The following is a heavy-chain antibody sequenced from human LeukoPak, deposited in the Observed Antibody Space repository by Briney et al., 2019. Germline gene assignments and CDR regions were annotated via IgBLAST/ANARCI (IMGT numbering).Heavy chain of an antibody. D-gene: IGHD3-3*01. CDR3: AKALEWLPPYYFDY. V-gene: IGHV3-23*01. Sequence: ETLSLTCAVHGGSFSGYYWSWVRQAPGKGLEWVSAISGSGGSTYYADSVKGRFTISRDNSKNTLYLQMNSLRAEDTAVYYCAKALEWLPPYYFDYWGQGTLVTVSS. J-gene: IGHJ4*02. CDR2: ISGSGGST. CDR1: GGSFSGYY.